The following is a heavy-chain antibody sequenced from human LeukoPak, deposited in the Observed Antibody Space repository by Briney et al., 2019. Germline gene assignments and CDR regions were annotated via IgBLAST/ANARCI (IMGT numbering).Heavy chain of an antibody. CDR1: GFTFSSYG. CDR2: IRYDGSNK. J-gene: IGHJ4*02. Sequence: GGSLRLSCAASGFTFSSYGMHWVRQAPGKGLEWVAFIRYDGSNKYYADSVKGRFTISRDNSKNTLYLQMNSLRAEDTAVYYCARDYGSGYVFDYWGQGTLVTVSS. V-gene: IGHV3-30*02. D-gene: IGHD3-22*01. CDR3: ARDYGSGYVFDY.